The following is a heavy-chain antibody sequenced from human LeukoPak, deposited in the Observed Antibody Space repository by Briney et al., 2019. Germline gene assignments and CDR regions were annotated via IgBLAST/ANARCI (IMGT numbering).Heavy chain of an antibody. CDR1: GGSININTYY. CDR3: ARGTAGSYYYDWFDP. Sequence: PSETLSLTCTVSGGSININTYYWGWIRQPPGKGLEWIGSIYYSGSTYYNPSLKSRVTISVDTSKNQFSLKLSSVTAADTAVYYCARGTAGSYYYDWFDPWGQGTLVTVSS. D-gene: IGHD3-10*01. CDR2: IYYSGST. J-gene: IGHJ5*02. V-gene: IGHV4-39*07.